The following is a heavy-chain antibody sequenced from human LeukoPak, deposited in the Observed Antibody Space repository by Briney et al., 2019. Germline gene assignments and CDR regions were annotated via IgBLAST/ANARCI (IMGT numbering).Heavy chain of an antibody. V-gene: IGHV1-8*01. J-gene: IGHJ4*02. D-gene: IGHD1-26*01. CDR3: VRSIRGSFLEPY. CDR1: GFTFTSYD. CDR2: MNPISGHT. Sequence: ASVKVSCRASGFTFTSYDINWVRQSTGQGLEWMGWMNPISGHTGYAQKLQGRVTMTRDTSLDTAYMELSSLSSADTGLYSCVRSIRGSFLEPYWGQGTLVTVSS.